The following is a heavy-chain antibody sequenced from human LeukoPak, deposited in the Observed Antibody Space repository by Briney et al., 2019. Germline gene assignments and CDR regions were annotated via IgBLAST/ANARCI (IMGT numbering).Heavy chain of an antibody. CDR2: ITSDGSNK. J-gene: IGHJ4*02. Sequence: AGSLTLSCAASGSTFSNNGMQWVRQAAGKGLEWVACITSDGSNKDYANSVKGRFSIFRDNSKNTLYLQMNSLRTEDTAVYYCAKEPQGDWGQGTLVTVSS. CDR3: AKEPQGD. V-gene: IGHV3-30*02. CDR1: GSTFSNNG.